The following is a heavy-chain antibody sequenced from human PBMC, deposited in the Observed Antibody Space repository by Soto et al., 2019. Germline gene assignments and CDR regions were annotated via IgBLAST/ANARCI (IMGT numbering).Heavy chain of an antibody. CDR1: GDSISRDDYY. J-gene: IGHJ4*02. CDR2: TFDSGRT. V-gene: IGHV4-30-4*01. Sequence: QVQLQESGPGLVKPSQTLSLTCTVSGDSISRDDYYWSWIRQPPGKGLEWIGYTFDSGRTFYNPSLTGRVSISVDTSRNQFSLTLRSVTAADTAVYYCARTTPEWLLTFDYWGQGTQVTVSS. CDR3: ARTTPEWLLTFDY. D-gene: IGHD3-3*01.